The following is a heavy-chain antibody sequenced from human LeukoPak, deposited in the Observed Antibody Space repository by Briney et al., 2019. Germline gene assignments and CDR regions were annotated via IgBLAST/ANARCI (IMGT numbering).Heavy chain of an antibody. CDR1: GGTFSSYA. V-gene: IGHV1-69*05. CDR2: IIPIFGTA. CDR3: ARTRTYYYDSSGRYYFDY. D-gene: IGHD3-22*01. J-gene: IGHJ4*02. Sequence: SVKVSCKASGGTFSSYAISWVRQAPGQGLEWMGGIIPIFGTANYARKFQGRVTITTDESTSTAYMELSSLRSEDTAVYYCARTRTYYYDSSGRYYFDYWGQGTLVTVSS.